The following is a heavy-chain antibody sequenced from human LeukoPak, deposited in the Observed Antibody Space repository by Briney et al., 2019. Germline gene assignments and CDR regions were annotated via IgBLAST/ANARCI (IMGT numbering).Heavy chain of an antibody. Sequence: SETLSLTCTVSGGSISTYYWSWIRQPPGKGLEWIGYIYHSGSTNYNPSLKSRVTISVDTSQNQFSLKLSSVTAADTAMYYCARAYYYGSGSYGVANWFDPWGQGTLVTVSS. V-gene: IGHV4-59*01. CDR3: ARAYYYGSGSYGVANWFDP. D-gene: IGHD3-10*01. J-gene: IGHJ5*02. CDR2: IYHSGST. CDR1: GGSISTYY.